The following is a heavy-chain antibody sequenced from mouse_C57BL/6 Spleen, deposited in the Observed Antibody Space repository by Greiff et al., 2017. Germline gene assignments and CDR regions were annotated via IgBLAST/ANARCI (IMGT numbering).Heavy chain of an antibody. J-gene: IGHJ4*01. CDR2: IDPETGGT. Sequence: VQLQQSGAELVRPGASVTLSCKASGYTFTDYEMHWVKQTPVHGLEWIGAIDPETGGTAYNQKFKGKAILTADKSSSTAYMVLRSLTSEDSAVYYCTRWEFITSVVAPRKNAMDYWGQGTSVTVSS. CDR3: TRWEFITSVVAPRKNAMDY. D-gene: IGHD1-1*01. CDR1: GYTFTDYE. V-gene: IGHV1-15*01.